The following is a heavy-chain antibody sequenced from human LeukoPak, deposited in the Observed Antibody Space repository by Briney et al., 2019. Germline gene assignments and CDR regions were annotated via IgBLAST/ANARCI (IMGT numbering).Heavy chain of an antibody. V-gene: IGHV4-30-4*01. D-gene: IGHD3-9*01. J-gene: IGHJ4*02. CDR3: AGAETGYYLSHYYFPY. Sequence: PSQTLSLTCTVSGDSISSGDYYWTWIRQPPGKGLEWFGYIYYNGITYSTPSLKTRVIISVDQPKKQFSPKLSSVTAADTAVYYCAGAETGYYLSHYYFPYWGRGTLVTVSS. CDR2: IYYNGIT. CDR1: GDSISSGDYY.